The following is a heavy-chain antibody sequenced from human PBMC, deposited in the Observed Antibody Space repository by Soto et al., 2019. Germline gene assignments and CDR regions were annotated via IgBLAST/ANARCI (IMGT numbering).Heavy chain of an antibody. D-gene: IGHD6-13*01. Sequence: GGSLRLSCAASGFTFSSYGMHWVRQAPGKGLEWVAVISYDGSNKYYADSVKGRFTISRDNSKNTLYLQMNSLRAEDTAVYYCAKDFYAAAGSRFDYWGQGTLVTVSS. CDR2: ISYDGSNK. V-gene: IGHV3-30*18. CDR3: AKDFYAAAGSRFDY. CDR1: GFTFSSYG. J-gene: IGHJ4*02.